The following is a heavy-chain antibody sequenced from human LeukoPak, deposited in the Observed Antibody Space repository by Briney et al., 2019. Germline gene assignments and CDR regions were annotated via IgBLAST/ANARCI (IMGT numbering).Heavy chain of an antibody. CDR2: IYPGDSDT. V-gene: IGHV5-51*01. Sequence: RGESLKISCKGPGYSFTSYWIGWVRQMPGKGLEWMGIIYPGDSDTRYSPSFQGQVTISADKSISTAYLQWSSLKASDTAMYYCARPTMATITDYYGMDVWGQGTTVTVSS. J-gene: IGHJ6*02. D-gene: IGHD5-24*01. CDR3: ARPTMATITDYYGMDV. CDR1: GYSFTSYW.